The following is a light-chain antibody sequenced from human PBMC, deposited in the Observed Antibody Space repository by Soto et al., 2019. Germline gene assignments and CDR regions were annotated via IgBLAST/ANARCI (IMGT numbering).Light chain of an antibody. CDR2: DAS. V-gene: IGKV3-11*01. CDR1: QSVSSY. J-gene: IGKJ5*01. Sequence: EIVLTQSPATLSFSPGETATLSCRASQSVSSYLAWYQQKPGRAPRLLIYDASNRATGIPARFSGRGSGTDFTITLRSLEPEDFAGYYCHQRSNWITFGQGTRLEIE. CDR3: HQRSNWIT.